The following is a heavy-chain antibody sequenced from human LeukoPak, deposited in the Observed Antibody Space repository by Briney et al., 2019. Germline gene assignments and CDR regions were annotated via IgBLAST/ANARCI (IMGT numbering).Heavy chain of an antibody. CDR3: ARDAEMATITYYYYGMDV. CDR1: GYTFTSYG. J-gene: IGHJ6*02. V-gene: IGHV1-18*01. CDR2: ISAYNGNT. D-gene: IGHD5-24*01. Sequence: GASVKVSCKASGYTFTSYGISWVRQAPGQGLEWMGWISAYNGNTNYAQKLQGRVTMTTDTSTSTAYMELRSLRSDDTAVYYCARDAEMATITYYYYGMDVWGQGTTVTVSS.